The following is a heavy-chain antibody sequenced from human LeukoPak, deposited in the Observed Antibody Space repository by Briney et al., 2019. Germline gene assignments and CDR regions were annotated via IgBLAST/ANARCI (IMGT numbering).Heavy chain of an antibody. CDR1: GGSISNTNW. D-gene: IGHD3-9*01. J-gene: IGHJ4*02. Sequence: SETLSLTCGVSGGSISNTNWWSWVRQPPGQGLEWIGEIHRAGRTRYNPSLKSRVTISMDYSKNQFSLKLTSVTAADTAIYYCGKTDIYFNPIDYWGPGSLVTVSS. CDR3: GKTDIYFNPIDY. CDR2: IHRAGRT. V-gene: IGHV4-4*02.